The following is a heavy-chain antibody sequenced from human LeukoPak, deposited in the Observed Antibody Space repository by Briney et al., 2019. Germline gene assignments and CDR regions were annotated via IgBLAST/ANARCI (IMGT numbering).Heavy chain of an antibody. V-gene: IGHV3-30*18. D-gene: IGHD6-19*01. CDR1: GFTFSSYW. CDR2: ISYDGSNK. CDR3: AKIKRWLDYFDY. Sequence: GGSLRLFCAASGFTFSSYWMSWVRQATGKGLEWVAVISYDGSNKYYADSVKGRFTISRDNSKNTLYLQMNSLRAEDTAVYYCAKIKRWLDYFDYWGQGTLVTVSS. J-gene: IGHJ4*02.